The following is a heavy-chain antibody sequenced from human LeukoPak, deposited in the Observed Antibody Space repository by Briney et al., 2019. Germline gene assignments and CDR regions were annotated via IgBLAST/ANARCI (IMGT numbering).Heavy chain of an antibody. CDR2: ISDSGTRT. V-gene: IGHV3-23*01. Sequence: GGSLRLSCAASGFTFSSNAKIWVRQAPGKGLEWVSSISDSGTRTYYADSVKGRFTISRDNSKSTLYLQMNSLRAEDTAVHYCASGGTVTRIDYWGQGTLVTVSS. D-gene: IGHD4-17*01. J-gene: IGHJ4*02. CDR1: GFTFSSNA. CDR3: ASGGTVTRIDY.